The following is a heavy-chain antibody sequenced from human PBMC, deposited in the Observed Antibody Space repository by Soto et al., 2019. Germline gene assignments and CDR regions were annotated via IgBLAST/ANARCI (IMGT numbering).Heavy chain of an antibody. Sequence: PGEFLRLSCAASGFTFSNYGMHWVRQAPGKGLEWVAVISYDGSNKYYADSVKGRFTISRDNSKNTLYLQMSSLKAEDTAIYYCVKERMEQYQVLPFFEYWGQGTQVTVSS. D-gene: IGHD2-2*01. CDR3: VKERMEQYQVLPFFEY. V-gene: IGHV3-30*18. CDR2: ISYDGSNK. J-gene: IGHJ4*02. CDR1: GFTFSNYG.